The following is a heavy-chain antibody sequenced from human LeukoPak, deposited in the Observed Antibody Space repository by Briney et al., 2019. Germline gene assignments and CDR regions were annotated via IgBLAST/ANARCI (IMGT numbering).Heavy chain of an antibody. CDR1: TFTCNSFC. J-gene: IGHJ4*02. V-gene: IGHV3-7*01. Sequence: TAVSLRLSCAASTFTCNSFCMRWDRQAQGKGLVWLANIKQDGTEKYYGDSVKGRFAISRENAKNSLYLQMNSLRAEDAAVYYCASRGPYYYDSSGYYYGEFPLDYWGQGTLVTVSS. CDR3: ASRGPYYYDSSGYYYGEFPLDY. D-gene: IGHD3-22*01. CDR2: IKQDGTEK.